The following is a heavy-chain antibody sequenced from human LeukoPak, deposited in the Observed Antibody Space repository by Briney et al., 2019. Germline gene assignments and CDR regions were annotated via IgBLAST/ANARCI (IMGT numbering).Heavy chain of an antibody. J-gene: IGHJ4*02. CDR2: IRGDRST. CDR1: GFTVSSTS. D-gene: IGHD4-17*01. CDR3: ARRRGGYGDGDFDY. Sequence: PGGSLRLSCAASGFTVSSTSIIWVRQAPGKGLECVSYIRGDRSTEYAEYVKGRFTISRDDSKNTVYLQMNSLRVEDTSVYYCARRRGGYGDGDFDYWGQETLVTVSS. V-gene: IGHV3-66*04.